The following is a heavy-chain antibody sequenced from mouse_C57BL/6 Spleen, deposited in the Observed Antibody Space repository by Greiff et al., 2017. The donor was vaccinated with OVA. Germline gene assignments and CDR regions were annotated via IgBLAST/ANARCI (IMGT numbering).Heavy chain of an antibody. CDR3: ARDPSYYGSSYDAMDY. Sequence: QVQLQQPGTDLVKPGASVKLSCKASGYTFTSYWMHWVKQRPGQGLEWIGNINPSNGGTNYNEKFKSKATLTVDKSSSTAYMQLSSLTSEDSAVYYCARDPSYYGSSYDAMDYWGQGTSVTVSS. CDR1: GYTFTSYW. CDR2: INPSNGGT. D-gene: IGHD1-1*01. J-gene: IGHJ4*01. V-gene: IGHV1-53*01.